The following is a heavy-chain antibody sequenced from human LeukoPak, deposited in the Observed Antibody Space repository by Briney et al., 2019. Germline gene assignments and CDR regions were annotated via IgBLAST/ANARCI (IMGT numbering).Heavy chain of an antibody. J-gene: IGHJ6*03. CDR3: ARRLRSRSGYYYRDYYYYYMDV. D-gene: IGHD3-22*01. V-gene: IGHV4-39*01. CDR1: GGSISSSSYY. CDR2: IYYSGST. Sequence: SETLSLTCTVSGGSISSSSYYWGWIRQPPGKGLEWIGSIYYSGSTYYNPSLKSRVTISVDTSKNQFSLKPSSVTDADTAVYYCARRLRSRSGYYYRDYYYYYMDVWGKGTTVTVSS.